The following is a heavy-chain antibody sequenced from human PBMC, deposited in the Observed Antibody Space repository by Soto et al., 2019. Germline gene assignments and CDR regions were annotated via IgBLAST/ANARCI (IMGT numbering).Heavy chain of an antibody. D-gene: IGHD6-13*01. CDR2: ISGSGGST. Sequence: EVQLLESGGGLVQPGGSLRLSCAASGFTFSSYAMSWVRQAPGKGLEWVSAISGSGGSTYYAGSVKGRFTISRDNSXXTLYLXMXXXXXEXXXVXXCAKEQKDSSSWSELNYWGQGTLVTVSS. V-gene: IGHV3-23*01. J-gene: IGHJ4*02. CDR3: AKEQKDSSSWSELNY. CDR1: GFTFSSYA.